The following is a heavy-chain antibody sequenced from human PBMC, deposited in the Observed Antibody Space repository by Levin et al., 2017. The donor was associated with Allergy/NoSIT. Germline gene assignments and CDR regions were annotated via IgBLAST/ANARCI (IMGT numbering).Heavy chain of an antibody. Sequence: SQTLSLTCTVSGGSIRSSSYYWGWIRQPPGKGLEWIGSIYYSGSTYYNPSLKSRVTISVDTSKNQFSLKLSSVTAADTAVDYCAGAHLAWGVEAFDSWGQGTMVTVSS. CDR3: AGAHLAWGVEAFDS. J-gene: IGHJ3*02. CDR2: IYYSGST. CDR1: GGSIRSSSYY. D-gene: IGHD3-16*01. V-gene: IGHV4-39*01.